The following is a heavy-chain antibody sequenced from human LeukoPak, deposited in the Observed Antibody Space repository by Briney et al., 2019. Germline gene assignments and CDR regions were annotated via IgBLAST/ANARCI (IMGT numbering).Heavy chain of an antibody. CDR2: ISGSGGST. CDR3: AKEISSGWYLNYFDY. CDR1: GFTFSSYA. V-gene: IGHV3-23*01. J-gene: IGHJ4*02. Sequence: GGSLRLSCAASGFTFSSYAMSWVRQGPGKGLEWVSAISGSGGSTYYADSVKGRFTISRDNSKNTLYLQMNSLRAEDTVVYYCAKEISSGWYLNYFDYWGQGTPVTVSS. D-gene: IGHD6-19*01.